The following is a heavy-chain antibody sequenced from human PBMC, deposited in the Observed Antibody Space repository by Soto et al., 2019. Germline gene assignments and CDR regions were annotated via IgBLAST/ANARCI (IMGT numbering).Heavy chain of an antibody. D-gene: IGHD3-10*01. Sequence: QITLKESGPTLVKPTQTLRLTCTFSGFSLSTSGVGVGWIRQPPGKALEWLALIYWDDDKRYRPSLKSRLTITKDTSKNQVVLTLTKLDTVDTATYYCVRGGWTTYYSPFFDYWGQGTLVTVSS. CDR2: IYWDDDK. CDR3: VRGGWTTYYSPFFDY. CDR1: GFSLSTSGVG. J-gene: IGHJ4*02. V-gene: IGHV2-5*02.